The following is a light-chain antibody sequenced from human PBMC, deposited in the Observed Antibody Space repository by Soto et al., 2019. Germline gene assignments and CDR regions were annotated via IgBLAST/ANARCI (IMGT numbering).Light chain of an antibody. V-gene: IGKV3-15*01. J-gene: IGKJ4*01. CDR1: HRVNTY. Sequence: EILMTQSPATQSVSPGEGATLSCRASHRVNTYLAWYQQRPGQAPRLLIYDASTRATGIPARFSGSGSGTEFTLTISSLQSEDFAVYYCQQYNNWPLTFGGGTKVDIK. CDR3: QQYNNWPLT. CDR2: DAS.